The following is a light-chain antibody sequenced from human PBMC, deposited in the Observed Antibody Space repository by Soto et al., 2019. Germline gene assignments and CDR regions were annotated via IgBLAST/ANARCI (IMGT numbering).Light chain of an antibody. Sequence: QSALTQPPSASGSRGQSVTISWTGTENDIGVYDFVSWYQHHSGKAPRLIIYEVVKRPSGVPDRFSGSKSGNTASLTVSGLQAEDEADYFCKSYAGSNTYVFGSGTKVTVL. J-gene: IGLJ1*01. CDR3: KSYAGSNTYV. CDR2: EVV. CDR1: ENDIGVYDF. V-gene: IGLV2-8*01.